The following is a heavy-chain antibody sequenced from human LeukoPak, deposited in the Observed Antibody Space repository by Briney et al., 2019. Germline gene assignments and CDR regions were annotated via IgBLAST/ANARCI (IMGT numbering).Heavy chain of an antibody. CDR2: ISWDGGST. CDR1: GYTFDEYA. CDR3: AKDKGPHAYYFDY. V-gene: IGHV3-43D*04. Sequence: GGSLRLSCAASGYTFDEYAMHWVRQAPGKGLEWVSHISWDGGSTYYADSVKGRFTISRDNSKNSLYLQMNSLRAEDTALYYCAKDKGPHAYYFDYWGQGTLVTVSS. J-gene: IGHJ4*02.